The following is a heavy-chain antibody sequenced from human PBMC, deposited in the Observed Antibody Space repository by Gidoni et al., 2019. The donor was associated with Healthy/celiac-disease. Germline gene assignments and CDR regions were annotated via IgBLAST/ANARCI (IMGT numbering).Heavy chain of an antibody. J-gene: IGHJ4*02. CDR3: ARDRDGSYCLDY. V-gene: IGHV1-3*01. CDR2: INAGNGNT. Sequence: QVQLVQSGAEVKKPGASVKVSCKASGYTFTSYAMHWVRQAPGQRLEWMGWINAGNGNTKYSQKFQGRVTITRDTSASTAYMELSSLRSEDTAVYYCARDRDGSYCLDYWGQGTLVTVSS. D-gene: IGHD1-26*01. CDR1: GYTFTSYA.